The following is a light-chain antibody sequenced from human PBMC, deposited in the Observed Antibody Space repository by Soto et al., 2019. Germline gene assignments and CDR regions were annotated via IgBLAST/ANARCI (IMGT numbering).Light chain of an antibody. Sequence: QSALTQPDSVSGSPGQSITISCIGTSSDIGAYNYASWYQQHPGKAPKLIIYDVSNRPSGVSNRFSGSKSGYTASLTISGPHPEDDHDYYCSSYSSTITRVLGTWTKVT. CDR2: DVS. CDR1: SSDIGAYNY. J-gene: IGLJ1*01. V-gene: IGLV2-14*03. CDR3: SSYSSTITRV.